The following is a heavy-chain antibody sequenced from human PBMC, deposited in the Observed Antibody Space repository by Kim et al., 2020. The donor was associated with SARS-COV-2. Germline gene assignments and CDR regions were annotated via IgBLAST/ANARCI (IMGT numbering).Heavy chain of an antibody. CDR2: IIPIFGTA. D-gene: IGHD3-10*01. V-gene: IGHV1-69*13. Sequence: SVKVSCKASGGTFSSYAISWVRQAPGQGLEWMGGIIPIFGTANYAQKFQGRVTITADESTSTAYMELSSLRSEDTAVYYCARSESGGNYYGSGSFDYWGQGTLVTVSS. J-gene: IGHJ4*02. CDR3: ARSESGGNYYGSGSFDY. CDR1: GGTFSSYA.